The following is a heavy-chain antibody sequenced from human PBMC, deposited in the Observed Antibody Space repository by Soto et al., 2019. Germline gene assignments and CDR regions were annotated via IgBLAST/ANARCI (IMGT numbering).Heavy chain of an antibody. Sequence: GGSLRLSCSASGLPFSSYWMHLVRQTPGKGLVWVSRISVDGSITHYADSVKGRFTISRDNAKNTLYLQLDSLRAEDTALYYCERGKSPSHGGRMDVWGQGATVTVSS. J-gene: IGHJ6*02. CDR3: ERGKSPSHGGRMDV. V-gene: IGHV3-74*01. CDR2: ISVDGSIT. CDR1: GLPFSSYW. D-gene: IGHD2-2*01.